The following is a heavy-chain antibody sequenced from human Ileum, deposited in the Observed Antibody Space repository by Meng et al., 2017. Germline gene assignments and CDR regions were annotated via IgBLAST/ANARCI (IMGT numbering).Heavy chain of an antibody. CDR1: GDSLSSGPYY. D-gene: IGHD3-10*01. CDR2: ISASGTT. CDR3: ARSSGTYYSWWFDP. J-gene: IGHJ5*02. Sequence: QVQLQESGPGLVRPSQTLSLPCTVSGDSLSSGPYYWSWIRQPAGEGLEWLGRISASGTTNYNTSLNNRVTISLDTSKNKFSLKLSSVTAADTAVYYCARSSGTYYSWWFDPWGQGTLVTVSS. V-gene: IGHV4-61*02.